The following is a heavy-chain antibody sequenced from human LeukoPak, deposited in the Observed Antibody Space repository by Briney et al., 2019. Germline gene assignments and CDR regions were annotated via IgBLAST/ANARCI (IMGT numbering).Heavy chain of an antibody. V-gene: IGHV4-34*01. CDR1: GGSFSGYY. Sequence: PSETLSLTCAVYGGSFSGYYWSWIRRPPGKGLEWIGEINHSGSTNYNPSLKSRVTISVDTSKNQFSLKLSSVTAADTAVYYCARVWSGNRPFDYWGQGTLVTVSS. J-gene: IGHJ4*02. CDR2: INHSGST. CDR3: ARVWSGNRPFDY. D-gene: IGHD3-3*01.